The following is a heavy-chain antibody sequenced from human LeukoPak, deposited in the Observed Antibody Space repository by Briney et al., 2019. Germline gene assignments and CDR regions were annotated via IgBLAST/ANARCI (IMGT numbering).Heavy chain of an antibody. Sequence: ASVKVSCKAFGYTFTSYGISWVRQAPGQGLEWMGWISAYNGNTNYAQKLQGRVTMTTDTSTSTAYMELRSLRSDDTAVYYCASSLPYLGYCSGGSCYDAFDIWGQGTMVTVSS. CDR2: ISAYNGNT. CDR1: GYTFTSYG. D-gene: IGHD2-15*01. J-gene: IGHJ3*02. CDR3: ASSLPYLGYCSGGSCYDAFDI. V-gene: IGHV1-18*01.